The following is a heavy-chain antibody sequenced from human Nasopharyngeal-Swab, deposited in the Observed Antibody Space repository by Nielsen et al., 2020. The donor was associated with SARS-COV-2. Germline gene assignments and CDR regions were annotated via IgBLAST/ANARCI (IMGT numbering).Heavy chain of an antibody. V-gene: IGHV4-34*01. CDR1: GGSFSGYY. Sequence: SETLSLTFAVYGGSFSGYYWSGIRQPPGKGLEWIGEINHSGSTNYNPSLKSRVTISVDTSKNQFSLKLSSVTAADTAVYYCARGPTYYYGSGLEDYWGQGTLVTVSS. D-gene: IGHD3-10*01. CDR3: ARGPTYYYGSGLEDY. CDR2: INHSGST. J-gene: IGHJ4*02.